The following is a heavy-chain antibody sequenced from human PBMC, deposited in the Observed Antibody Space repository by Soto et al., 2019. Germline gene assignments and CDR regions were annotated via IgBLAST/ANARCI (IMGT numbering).Heavy chain of an antibody. CDR3: AKDVAFLRWEDSAMFGPRFGFYFDS. V-gene: IGHV3-23*01. J-gene: IGHJ4*02. CDR2: ISGSGHTT. Sequence: GGSLRLSCAASGFTFSSYAMSWVRQVSGRGLEWVSAISGSGHTTHYTDSVKGRFTISRDESKNTLYLQMNSLRPEDTAVYYCAKDVAFLRWEDSAMFGPRFGFYFDSWGQGTLVTVSS. CDR1: GFTFSSYA. D-gene: IGHD5-18*01.